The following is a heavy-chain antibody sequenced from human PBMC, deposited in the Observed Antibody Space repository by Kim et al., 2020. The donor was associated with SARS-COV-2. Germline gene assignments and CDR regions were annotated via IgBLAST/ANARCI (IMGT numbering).Heavy chain of an antibody. CDR1: GFTFSSYS. V-gene: IGHV3-21*01. Sequence: GGSLRLSCAASGFTFSSYSMNWVRQAPGKGLEWVSSISSSSSYIYYADSVKGRFTISRDNAKNSLYLQMNSLRAEDTAVYYCAREQVDSSSWYSLLYYYYGMDVWGQGTTVTVSS. CDR2: ISSSSSYI. CDR3: AREQVDSSSWYSLLYYYYGMDV. J-gene: IGHJ6*02. D-gene: IGHD6-13*01.